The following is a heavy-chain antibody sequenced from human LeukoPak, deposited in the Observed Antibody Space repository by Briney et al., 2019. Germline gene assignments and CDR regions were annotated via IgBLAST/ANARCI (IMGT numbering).Heavy chain of an antibody. V-gene: IGHV3-23*01. D-gene: IGHD1-1*01. CDR3: VKGLVQTTMSYSVDY. CDR2: ISDTGRLS. J-gene: IGHJ4*02. Sequence: GGSLRLSCAASGFTFSSYAMSWVRQAPGKGLEWVAAISDTGRLSYCADSVNGRFTISRDNSKNTLYLQMNSLRAEDTAVYYCVKGLVQTTMSYSVDYWGQGALVTVSS. CDR1: GFTFSSYA.